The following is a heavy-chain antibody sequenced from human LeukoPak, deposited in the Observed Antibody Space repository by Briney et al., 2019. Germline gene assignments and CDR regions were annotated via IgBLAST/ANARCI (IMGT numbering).Heavy chain of an antibody. CDR3: ARQGNDIVVLPTALGWFDP. Sequence: GESLKISCKGSGYSFTNYWIGWVRQMPGKGLEWMGIIYPGDSDTRYSPSFQGQVTISADKSISTAYLQWSSLKASDTAMYYCARQGNDIVVLPTALGWFDPWGQGTLVTVSS. CDR2: IYPGDSDT. D-gene: IGHD2-2*01. V-gene: IGHV5-51*01. J-gene: IGHJ5*02. CDR1: GYSFTNYW.